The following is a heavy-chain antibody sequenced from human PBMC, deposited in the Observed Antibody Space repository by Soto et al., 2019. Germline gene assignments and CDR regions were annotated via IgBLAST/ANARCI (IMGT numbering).Heavy chain of an antibody. CDR1: GFTFSNYW. Sequence: PGGSLRLSCAASGFTFSNYWMNWVRQAPGRGMEWVAKIKEDGSAKYFADSVEGRFTISRDNAKNSLFLQMNSLRAEDTAIYYCAKDVEWSLDFWGQGNSVTVSS. CDR2: IKEDGSAK. J-gene: IGHJ4*02. V-gene: IGHV3-7*01. D-gene: IGHD3-3*01. CDR3: AKDVEWSLDF.